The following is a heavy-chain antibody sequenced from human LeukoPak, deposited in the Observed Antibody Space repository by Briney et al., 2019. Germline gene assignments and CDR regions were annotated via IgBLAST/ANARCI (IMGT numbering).Heavy chain of an antibody. CDR1: GFALNSYS. V-gene: IGHV3-30-3*01. D-gene: IGHD3-3*01. J-gene: IGHJ4*02. Sequence: GGSLRLSCAASGFALNSYSLAWVRQAPGKGLEWVAVISYDGSNKYYADSVKGRFTISRDNSKNTLYLQMNSLRAEDTAVYYCAKDHGDFWSGYREIDYWGQGTLVTVSS. CDR2: ISYDGSNK. CDR3: AKDHGDFWSGYREIDY.